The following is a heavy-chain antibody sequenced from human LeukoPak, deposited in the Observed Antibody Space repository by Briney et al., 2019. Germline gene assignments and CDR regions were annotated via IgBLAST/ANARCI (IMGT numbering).Heavy chain of an antibody. Sequence: SETLSLTCTVSGGSISSYYWSWIRQPPGKGLEWIGYIYYSGSTNYNTYLKSRVTISVDTSKNQFSLKLSSVTAADTAVYYCARDGSGMDVWGQGTTVTVSS. CDR1: GGSISSYY. D-gene: IGHD1-1*01. CDR3: ARDGSGMDV. J-gene: IGHJ6*02. V-gene: IGHV4-59*01. CDR2: IYYSGST.